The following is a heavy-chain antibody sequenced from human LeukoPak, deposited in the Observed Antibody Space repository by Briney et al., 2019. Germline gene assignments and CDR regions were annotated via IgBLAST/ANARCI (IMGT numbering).Heavy chain of an antibody. D-gene: IGHD6-13*01. CDR3: AKDRDSSSWYLDY. V-gene: IGHV3-23*01. J-gene: IGHJ4*02. CDR2: INGSGGST. CDR1: GFTFSSYA. Sequence: GGSLRLSCAASGFTFSSYAMSWVRQAPGKGLEWVSAINGSGGSTYYADSVKGRFTISRDNSKNTLYLQMNSLRAENTAVYYCAKDRDSSSWYLDYWGQGTLVTVSS.